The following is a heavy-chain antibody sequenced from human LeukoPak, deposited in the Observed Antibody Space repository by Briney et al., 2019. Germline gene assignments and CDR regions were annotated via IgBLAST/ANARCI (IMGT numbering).Heavy chain of an antibody. CDR1: GASMTTYY. CDR2: IFASGSA. Sequence: SETLSLTCSVSGASMTTYYWSWIRQPAGKGLEYIGRIFASGSASYNTALKSRVTMAIDTSQHQFSLRLKSVTAADTALYFCARGVRVNGVNPFYYFDLWGQGSLVTVSS. D-gene: IGHD2-8*01. V-gene: IGHV4-4*07. J-gene: IGHJ4*02. CDR3: ARGVRVNGVNPFYYFDL.